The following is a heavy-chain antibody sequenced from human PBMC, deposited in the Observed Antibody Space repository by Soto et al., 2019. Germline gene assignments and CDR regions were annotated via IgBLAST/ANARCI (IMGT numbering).Heavy chain of an antibody. CDR2: IYWDDDK. Sequence: PTLVNPTQTLTLTCRFSGFSLKSTGVGVGWIRQPPGKALEWLALIYWDDDKRYNPSLKSRLAISKDTSKSQVVLTMTNMDPVDTATYYCARILSSGWYSGLWNWFDPWGQGTLVTVSS. CDR3: ARILSSGWYSGLWNWFDP. V-gene: IGHV2-5*02. D-gene: IGHD6-19*01. J-gene: IGHJ5*02. CDR1: GFSLKSTGVG.